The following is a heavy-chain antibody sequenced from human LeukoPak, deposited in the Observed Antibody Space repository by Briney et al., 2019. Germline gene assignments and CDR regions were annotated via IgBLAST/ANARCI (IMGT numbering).Heavy chain of an antibody. Sequence: ASVKVSCKASGYTFTSYGISWVRQAPGQGREWMGWISAYNGKTNYAQKLQGRVTMTTDTSTSTAYIELRSLRSDDTAVYYCARDLSSYMDVWGKGTTVTVSS. CDR1: GYTFTSYG. D-gene: IGHD6-6*01. V-gene: IGHV1-18*01. CDR3: ARDLSSYMDV. J-gene: IGHJ6*03. CDR2: ISAYNGKT.